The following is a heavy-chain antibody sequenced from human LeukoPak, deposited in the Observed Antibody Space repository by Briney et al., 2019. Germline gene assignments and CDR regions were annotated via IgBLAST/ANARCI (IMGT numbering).Heavy chain of an antibody. Sequence: SETLSLTCVVYGGSFSGYYWSWIRQPPGKGLEWIGEIDQSGTTNYNPSLKSRVTISVDTSKKQFSLTLTSMTAADTAVYYCARLSGGDYYDSSGYFDYWGQGTLVTVSS. D-gene: IGHD3-22*01. CDR2: IDQSGTT. V-gene: IGHV4-34*01. CDR1: GGSFSGYY. CDR3: ARLSGGDYYDSSGYFDY. J-gene: IGHJ4*02.